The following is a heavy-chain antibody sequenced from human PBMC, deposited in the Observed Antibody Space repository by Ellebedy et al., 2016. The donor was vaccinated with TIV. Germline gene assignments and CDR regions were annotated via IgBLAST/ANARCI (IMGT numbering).Heavy chain of an antibody. J-gene: IGHJ4*02. Sequence: SQTLSLTCAVSGVSISSSSYYWGWIRQPPGKGLGWIGCIFYSGHTYYNPSLKSRLTRSVDTSKNQFVLKLSSVTAADTDVYYCARILRAGSDGDYFDYWGQGTQVTASS. D-gene: IGHD3-3*01. CDR3: ARILRAGSDGDYFDY. CDR2: IFYSGHT. CDR1: GVSISSSSYY. V-gene: IGHV4-39*06.